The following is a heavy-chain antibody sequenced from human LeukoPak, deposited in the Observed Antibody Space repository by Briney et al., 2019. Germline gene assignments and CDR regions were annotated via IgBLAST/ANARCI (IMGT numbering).Heavy chain of an antibody. CDR3: AKFLAPQHRSIDY. CDR2: ISGSGGST. D-gene: IGHD2/OR15-2a*01. V-gene: IGHV3-23*01. CDR1: GFTFSSYA. Sequence: PGGSLRLSCAASGFTFSSYAMSWVRQAPGKGLEWDSAISGSGGSTYYADSVKGRFIISRDNSKNTPYLQMNSLRAEDTAVYYCAKFLAPQHRSIDYWGQGTLVTVSS. J-gene: IGHJ4*02.